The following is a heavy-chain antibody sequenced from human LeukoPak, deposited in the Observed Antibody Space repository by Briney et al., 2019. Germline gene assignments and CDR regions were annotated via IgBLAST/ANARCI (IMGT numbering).Heavy chain of an antibody. D-gene: IGHD1-26*01. CDR1: GFTFSSYD. CDR2: IGTAGDT. J-gene: IGHJ4*02. V-gene: IGHV3-13*01. Sequence: PGGSLRLSCAASGFTFSSYDMHWVRQATGKGLEWVSAIGTAGDTYYPGSVKGRFTISRENAKNSLYLQMNSLRAGDTAVYYCARGGARGFYYFDYWGQGTLVTVSS. CDR3: ARGGARGFYYFDY.